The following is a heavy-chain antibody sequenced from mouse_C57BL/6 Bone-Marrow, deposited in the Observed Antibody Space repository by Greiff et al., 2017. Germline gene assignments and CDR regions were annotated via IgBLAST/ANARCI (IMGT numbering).Heavy chain of an antibody. Sequence: EVLRVESGGGLVQPGGSLSLSCAASGFTFTDYYMSWVRQPPGKALVWLGFIRNKANGYTTEYSASVKGRFTISRDNSQSILYLQMNALRAEDSATYYCARISGVGWLLQYYFDYWGKGTTLTVSS. CDR2: IRNKANGYTT. J-gene: IGHJ2*01. V-gene: IGHV7-3*01. CDR3: ARISGVGWLLQYYFDY. CDR1: GFTFTDYY. D-gene: IGHD2-3*01.